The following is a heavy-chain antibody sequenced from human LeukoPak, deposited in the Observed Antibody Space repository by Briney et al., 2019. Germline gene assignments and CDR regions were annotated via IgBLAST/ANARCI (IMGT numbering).Heavy chain of an antibody. D-gene: IGHD5-12*01. Sequence: PSQTLSLTCTVSGGSISSGGYYWSWIRQHPGKGLEWIGYIYYSGSTYYNPSLKSRVTISVDTSKNQFSLKLSSVTAADTAVYYCAREGYSGYDYYYWGQGTLVTVSS. CDR2: IYYSGST. CDR1: GGSISSGGYY. CDR3: AREGYSGYDYYY. V-gene: IGHV4-31*03. J-gene: IGHJ4*02.